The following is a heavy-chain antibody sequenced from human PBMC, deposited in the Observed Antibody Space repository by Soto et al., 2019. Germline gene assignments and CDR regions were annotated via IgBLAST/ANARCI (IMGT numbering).Heavy chain of an antibody. CDR2: IYSGGST. D-gene: IGHD2-15*01. CDR1: GDSISSGDYY. V-gene: IGHV4-39*01. CDR3: ARRHSATWLFDY. J-gene: IGHJ4*02. Sequence: SETLSLTCTVSGDSISSGDYYWGWIRQPPGKGLEYIGSIYSGGSTYYNPSLKSRVTLSVDTSQNQFFLRLTSVTAADTAVYYCARRHSATWLFDYWGLGTQVTVSS.